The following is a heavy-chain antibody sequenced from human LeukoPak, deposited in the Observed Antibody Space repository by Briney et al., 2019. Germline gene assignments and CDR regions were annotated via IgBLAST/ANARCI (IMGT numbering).Heavy chain of an antibody. D-gene: IGHD2-15*01. CDR2: ISSSSSTI. J-gene: IGHJ4*02. V-gene: IGHV3-48*01. CDR3: AKHFVVVVAATGYFDY. CDR1: GFTFSSYS. Sequence: GGSLRLSCAASGFTFSSYSMNWVRQAPGKGLEWVSYISSSSSTIYYADSVKGRFTISRDNAKNSLYLQMNSLRAEDTAVYYCAKHFVVVVAATGYFDYWGQGTLVTVSS.